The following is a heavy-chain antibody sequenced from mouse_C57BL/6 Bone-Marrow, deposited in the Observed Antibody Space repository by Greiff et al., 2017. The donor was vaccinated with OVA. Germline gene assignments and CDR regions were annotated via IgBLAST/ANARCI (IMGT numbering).Heavy chain of an antibody. CDR3: ARGGITQRYFDV. Sequence: EVKLMESGGGLVQSGRSLRLSCATSGFTFSDFYMEWVRQAPGKGLEWIAASRNKANDYTTEYSASVKGRFIVSRDTSQSILYLQMNALRAEDTAIYYCARGGITQRYFDVWGTGTTVTVSS. CDR2: SRNKANDYTT. J-gene: IGHJ1*03. CDR1: GFTFSDFY. D-gene: IGHD2-4*01. V-gene: IGHV7-1*01.